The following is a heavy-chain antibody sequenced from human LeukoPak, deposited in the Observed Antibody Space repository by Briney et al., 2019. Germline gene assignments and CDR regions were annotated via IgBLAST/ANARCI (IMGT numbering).Heavy chain of an antibody. V-gene: IGHV3-15*04. CDR2: IANKINSERK. CDR1: GLIFSDAW. J-gene: IGHJ4*02. Sequence: GGSLRLSCAASGLIFSDAWMGWVRQAPGKGLEWVGRIANKINSERKDYAAPVRGRFSISRDDSENTLYLQMNGLQTEDTGVYYCTTEGQQMESSGFDLWGRGTPVTVSS. D-gene: IGHD6-13*01. CDR3: TTEGQQMESSGFDL.